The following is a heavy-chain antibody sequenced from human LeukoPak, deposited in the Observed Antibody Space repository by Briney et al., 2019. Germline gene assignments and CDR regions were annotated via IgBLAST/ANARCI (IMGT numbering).Heavy chain of an antibody. CDR3: ARLQSDFWSGYYIGDFDY. Sequence: SETLSLTCTVSGGSISSYYWSWIRQPPGKGLEWIGYIYYSGSTNYNPSLKSRVTISVDTSKNQFSLKLSSVTAADTAVYYCARLQSDFWSGYYIGDFDYWGQGTLVTVSS. CDR2: IYYSGST. J-gene: IGHJ4*02. V-gene: IGHV4-59*08. D-gene: IGHD3-3*01. CDR1: GGSISSYY.